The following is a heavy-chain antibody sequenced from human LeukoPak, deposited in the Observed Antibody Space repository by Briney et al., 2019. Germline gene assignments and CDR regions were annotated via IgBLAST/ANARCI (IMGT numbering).Heavy chain of an antibody. D-gene: IGHD5-18*01. CDR2: IYYSGST. V-gene: IGHV4-59*01. CDR1: GGFISSYY. J-gene: IGHJ6*03. CDR3: ARTTEGGYSYGYFYYYYMDV. Sequence: PSETLSLTCTVSGGFISSYYWSWIRQPPGKGLEWIGYIYYSGSTNYKSSLKSRVTISVDTSKNQFSLKLSFVTAADTAVYYCARTTEGGYSYGYFYYYYMDVWGKGTTVTISS.